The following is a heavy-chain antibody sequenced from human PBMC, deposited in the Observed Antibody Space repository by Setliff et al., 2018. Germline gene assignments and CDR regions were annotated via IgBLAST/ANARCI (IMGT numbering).Heavy chain of an antibody. CDR3: AIILVRYFDWEGAFDI. Sequence: GGSLRLSCAASGFNFRTYHMSWVRQAPGKGLEWVSYVSTSGTTIYYADSVKGRFTISRDNSKNTLYLQMNSLRAEDTAVYYCAIILVRYFDWEGAFDIWGQGTMVTVSS. J-gene: IGHJ3*02. D-gene: IGHD3-9*01. CDR2: VSTSGTTI. V-gene: IGHV3-48*01. CDR1: GFNFRTYH.